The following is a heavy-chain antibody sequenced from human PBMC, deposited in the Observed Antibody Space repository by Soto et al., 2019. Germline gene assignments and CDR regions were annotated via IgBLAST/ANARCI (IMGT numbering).Heavy chain of an antibody. Sequence: GGSLRLSCAASGFTFSNAWMSWVRQAPGKGLEWVGRIKSKTDGGTTDYAAPVKGRFTISRDDSKNTLYLQMNSLKTEDTAVYYCTTSGVVVTAAIRMDVWGQGTKVTVSS. CDR2: IKSKTDGGTT. J-gene: IGHJ6*02. V-gene: IGHV3-15*01. D-gene: IGHD2-2*01. CDR1: GFTFSNAW. CDR3: TTSGVVVTAAIRMDV.